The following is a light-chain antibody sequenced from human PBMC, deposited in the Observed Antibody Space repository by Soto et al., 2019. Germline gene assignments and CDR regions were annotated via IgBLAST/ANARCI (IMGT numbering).Light chain of an antibody. Sequence: QSVLPQPASVSGSPGQSITISCTGTSSDFGGYNYVSWYQQHPGKATKLMIYDVSNRPSGVSNRFSGSKSGNTASLTISGLQAEDEADYYCSPYTSSSTGIIFGTGTKVTVL. V-gene: IGLV2-14*01. CDR1: SSDFGGYNY. CDR2: DVS. J-gene: IGLJ1*01. CDR3: SPYTSSSTGII.